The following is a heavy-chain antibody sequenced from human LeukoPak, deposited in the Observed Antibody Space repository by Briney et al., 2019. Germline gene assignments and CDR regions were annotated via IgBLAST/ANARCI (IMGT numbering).Heavy chain of an antibody. V-gene: IGHV4-61*02. J-gene: IGHJ4*02. D-gene: IGHD3-3*01. CDR2: IQTSGST. CDR3: ARHGYYDFWSGYK. Sequence: SETLSLTCTVSGGSISTGVYYWNWIRQPAGKGLEWIGRIQTSGSTNYNPSLKSRVTISVDTSKNQFSLKLSSVTAANTAGYNCARHGYYDFWSGYKWGQGTLVTVSS. CDR1: GGSISTGVYY.